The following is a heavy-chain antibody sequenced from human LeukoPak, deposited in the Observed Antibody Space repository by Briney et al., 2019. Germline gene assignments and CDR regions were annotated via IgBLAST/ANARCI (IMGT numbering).Heavy chain of an antibody. V-gene: IGHV3-48*03. CDR2: ISSGGSTI. Sequence: GGSLRLSCAASGFTFSSYAMHWVRQAPGKGLEWVSYISSGGSTIYYADSVKGRFTISRDNAKNSLYLQMNSLRAEDTAVYYCARLTVTRYFDYWGQGTLVTVSS. D-gene: IGHD4-17*01. J-gene: IGHJ4*02. CDR1: GFTFSSYA. CDR3: ARLTVTRYFDY.